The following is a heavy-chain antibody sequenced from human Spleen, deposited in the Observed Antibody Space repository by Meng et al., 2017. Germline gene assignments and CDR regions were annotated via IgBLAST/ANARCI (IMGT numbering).Heavy chain of an antibody. V-gene: IGHV3-15*01. J-gene: IGHJ4*02. CDR1: GFTFSNAW. CDR2: IKSKTDGETA. Sequence: QLVESGGDLVGPGGSLRLSCAGSGFTFSNAWMSWVRQAPGKGLEWVGRIKSKTDGETADYAAPVKGRFTISRDDSQNTLYLQMNSLITEDTAVYFCATGAAAADHWGQGTLVTVSS. D-gene: IGHD6-13*01. CDR3: ATGAAAADH.